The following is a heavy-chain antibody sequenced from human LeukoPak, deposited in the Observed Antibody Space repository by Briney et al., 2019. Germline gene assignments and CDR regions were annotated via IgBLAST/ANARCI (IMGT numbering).Heavy chain of an antibody. CDR2: ISSSSSYI. CDR3: ARQYYDFWSGPPFDP. Sequence: PGGSLRLSCAASGFTFSSYSMNWVRQAPGKGLEWVSSISSSSSYIYYADSVKGRFTISRDNAKNSLYLQMNSLRAEDTAVYYCARQYYDFWSGPPFDPWGQGTLVTVSS. J-gene: IGHJ5*02. V-gene: IGHV3-21*01. CDR1: GFTFSSYS. D-gene: IGHD3-3*01.